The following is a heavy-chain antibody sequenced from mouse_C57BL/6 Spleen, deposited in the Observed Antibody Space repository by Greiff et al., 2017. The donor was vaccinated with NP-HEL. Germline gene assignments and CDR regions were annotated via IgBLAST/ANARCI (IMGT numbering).Heavy chain of an antibody. J-gene: IGHJ1*03. CDR1: GYTFTSYW. D-gene: IGHD1-1*01. Sequence: QVQLQQPGAELVRPGSSVKLSCKASGYTFTSYWMHWVKQRPIQGLEWIGNIDPSDSETHYNQKFKDKATLTVDKSSSTAYMQLSSLTSEDSAVYYCARRYYGSSSLGFDVWGTGTTGTVAS. CDR3: ARRYYGSSSLGFDV. CDR2: IDPSDSET. V-gene: IGHV1-52*01.